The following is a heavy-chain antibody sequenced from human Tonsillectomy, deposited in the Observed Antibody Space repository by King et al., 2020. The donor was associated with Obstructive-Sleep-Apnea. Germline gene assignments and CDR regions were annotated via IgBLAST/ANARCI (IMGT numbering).Heavy chain of an antibody. Sequence: QLQESGPGLVKPSETLSLICTVSGGSISSYHWSWIRQPPGKGLEWIGYIYYSGSTNYNPSLKSRVTISVDTSKNQFSLKLSSVTAADTAVYYCARGLEYGSGENGNAFDMWAQGTMAT. CDR3: ARGLEYGSGENGNAFDM. CDR1: GGSISSYH. D-gene: IGHD2-15*01. CDR2: IYYSGST. V-gene: IGHV4-59*01. J-gene: IGHJ3*02.